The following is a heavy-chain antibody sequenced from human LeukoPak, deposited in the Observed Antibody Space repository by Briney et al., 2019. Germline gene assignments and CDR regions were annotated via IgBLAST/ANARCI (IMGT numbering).Heavy chain of an antibody. CDR3: ARHGGSYFPNFDY. CDR1: GGSFSGYY. J-gene: IGHJ4*02. V-gene: IGHV4-34*01. Sequence: SETLSLTCAVYGGSFSGYYWSWIRQSPGKGLEWIGEINHSGSTNYNPSLKSRVTISVDTSKNQFSLKLSSVTAADTAVYYCARHGGSYFPNFDYWGQGTLVTVSS. D-gene: IGHD1-26*01. CDR2: INHSGST.